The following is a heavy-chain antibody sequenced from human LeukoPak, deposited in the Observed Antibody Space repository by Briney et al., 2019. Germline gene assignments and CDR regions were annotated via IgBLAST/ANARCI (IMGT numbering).Heavy chain of an antibody. CDR1: GGSISSYY. CDR2: IYYSGST. V-gene: IGHV4-59*01. J-gene: IGHJ3*01. D-gene: IGHD2-15*01. CDR3: ATLSVVAATRSDAFDL. Sequence: SETLSLTCTVSGGSISSYYWSWIRQPPGKGLEWIGYIYYSGSTNYNPSLKSRVTISVDTSKNQFSLKLSSVTAADTAVYYCATLSVVAATRSDAFDLWGQGTMVTVSS.